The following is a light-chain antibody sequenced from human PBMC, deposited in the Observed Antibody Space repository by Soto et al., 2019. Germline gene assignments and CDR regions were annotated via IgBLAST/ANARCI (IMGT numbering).Light chain of an antibody. CDR1: QSLSSTY. V-gene: IGKV3-20*01. J-gene: IGKJ1*01. CDR2: GAS. CDR3: QQFGSSPWT. Sequence: EIVVTQSPGTLSLSPGQRATLSCRASQSLSSTYLAWYQHRPGQAPRLLIYGASSRATGIPDRFSGSGSGTDFTLTINRLEPEDFALYYCQQFGSSPWTFGQGTKVEI.